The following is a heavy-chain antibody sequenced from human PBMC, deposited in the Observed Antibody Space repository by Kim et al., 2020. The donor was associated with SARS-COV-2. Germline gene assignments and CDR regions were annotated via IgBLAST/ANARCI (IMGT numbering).Heavy chain of an antibody. V-gene: IGHV3-73*01. CDR3: TRVPGTPLAFWDAFDI. CDR1: GFSFSDSA. Sequence: GGSLRLSCAASGFSFSDSAIHWVRQASGKGLEWVGRIRSKANTYATAYAASVKGRFTISRDDSKNTAYLQMNSLKTEDTAVYFCTRVPGTPLAFWDAFDIWGRGTIVTVSS. CDR2: IRSKANTYAT. D-gene: IGHD1-1*01. J-gene: IGHJ3*02.